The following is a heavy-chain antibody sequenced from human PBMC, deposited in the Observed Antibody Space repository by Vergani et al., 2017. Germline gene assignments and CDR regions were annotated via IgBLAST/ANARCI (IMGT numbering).Heavy chain of an antibody. CDR1: GFTFSSYS. V-gene: IGHV3-21*01. D-gene: IGHD2-15*01. CDR3: ARGAVVVVAATPNYYYYYGMDV. CDR2: ISSSSSYI. Sequence: EVQLVESGGGLVKPGGSLRLSCAASGFTFSSYSMNWVRQAPGKGLEWVSSISSSSSYIYYADSVKGRLTISRDNAKNSLYLQMNSLRAEDTAVYYCARGAVVVVAATPNYYYYYGMDVWGQGTTVTVSS. J-gene: IGHJ6*02.